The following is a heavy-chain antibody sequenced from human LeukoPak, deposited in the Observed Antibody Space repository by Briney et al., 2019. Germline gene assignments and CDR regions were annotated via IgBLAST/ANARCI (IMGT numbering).Heavy chain of an antibody. D-gene: IGHD1-20*01. CDR2: IIPIFGTA. Sequence: SVTVSLKSSVGTFSSYAISWVRPAPGQGLAWMGGIIPIFGTANYAQKFQGRVTITADESTSTAYMELSSLRSEDTAVYYCARGLTGTLDYWGQGTLVTVSS. V-gene: IGHV1-69*01. J-gene: IGHJ4*02. CDR1: VGTFSSYA. CDR3: ARGLTGTLDY.